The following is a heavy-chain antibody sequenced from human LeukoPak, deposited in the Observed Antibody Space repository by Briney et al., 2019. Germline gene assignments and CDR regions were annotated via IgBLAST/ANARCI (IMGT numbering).Heavy chain of an antibody. D-gene: IGHD6-19*01. CDR2: ISHAGST. CDR3: ARERSGSLDY. CDR1: GYSISSGYY. J-gene: IGHJ4*02. V-gene: IGHV4-38-2*02. Sequence: SETLSLTCTVSGYSISSGYYWGWVRQPPGKGLEWIGSISHAGSTDYSPSLKSRVTISLDTSKNQFSLKLRPVTAADTAVYYCARERSGSLDYWGQGTLVTVSS.